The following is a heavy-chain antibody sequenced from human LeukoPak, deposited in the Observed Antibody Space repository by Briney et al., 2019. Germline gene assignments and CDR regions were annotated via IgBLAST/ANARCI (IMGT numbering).Heavy chain of an antibody. J-gene: IGHJ4*02. CDR2: VYYTGST. D-gene: IGHD3-22*01. Sequence: SETQSLTCTVSGGSISSDSYYWSWIRQRPGLGLEWIGYVYYTGSTYYNPSLRSRISLSLDTSEKQISLRLTSVTATDSAVYYCARGLYDTSGYHFDYWGQGTLVTVSS. CDR3: ARGLYDTSGYHFDY. CDR1: GGSISSDSYY. V-gene: IGHV4-31*03.